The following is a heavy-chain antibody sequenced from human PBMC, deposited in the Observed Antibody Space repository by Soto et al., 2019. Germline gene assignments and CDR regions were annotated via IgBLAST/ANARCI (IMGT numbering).Heavy chain of an antibody. Sequence: QITLKESGPTLVKPTQTLTLTCTFSGFSLSTSGVGVGWIRQPPGKALEWLALIYWDDDKRYSPSLKSRLTTTKDTSKNQVVLTMTNMDPVDTATYYCARVTFLKSYYYYGMDVWGQGTTVTVSS. D-gene: IGHD3-16*01. CDR2: IYWDDDK. CDR1: GFSLSTSGVG. CDR3: ARVTFLKSYYYYGMDV. J-gene: IGHJ6*02. V-gene: IGHV2-5*02.